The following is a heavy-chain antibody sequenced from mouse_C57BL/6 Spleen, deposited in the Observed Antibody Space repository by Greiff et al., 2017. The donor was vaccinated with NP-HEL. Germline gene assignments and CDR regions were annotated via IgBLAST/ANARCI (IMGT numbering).Heavy chain of an antibody. CDR2: ISSGGDYI. V-gene: IGHV5-9-1*02. D-gene: IGHD1-1*01. Sequence: EVKLVESGEGLVKPGGSLKLSCAASGFTFSSYAMSWVRQTPEKRLEWVAYISSGGDYIYYADTVKGRFTISRDNARNTLYLQMSSLKSEDTAMYYCTRVPNYYGSSYYAMDYWGQGTSVTVSS. J-gene: IGHJ4*01. CDR1: GFTFSSYA. CDR3: TRVPNYYGSSYYAMDY.